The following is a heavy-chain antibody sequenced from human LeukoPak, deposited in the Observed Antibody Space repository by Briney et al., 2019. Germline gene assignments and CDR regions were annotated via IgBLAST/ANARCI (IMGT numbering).Heavy chain of an antibody. CDR2: INSDGSST. V-gene: IGHV3-74*01. CDR3: ARGRLVPYYFDY. CDR1: GFTFSSYW. J-gene: IGHJ4*02. Sequence: AGGSLRLSCAASGFTFSSYWMHWVRQAPGKGLVWVSRINSDGSSTSYADSVKGRFTISRDNAKNTLYLQMNSLRAEDTAVYYCARGRLVPYYFDYWGQGTLVTVSS. D-gene: IGHD6-13*01.